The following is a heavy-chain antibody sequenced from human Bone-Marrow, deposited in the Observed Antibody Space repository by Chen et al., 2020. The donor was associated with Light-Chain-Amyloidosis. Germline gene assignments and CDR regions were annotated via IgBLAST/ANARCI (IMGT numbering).Heavy chain of an antibody. CDR3: AKISSGWYWGNWFDP. CDR1: GFTFDDYA. Sequence: EVQLVESGGGLVQPGRSLRLSCAASGFTFDDYAMHWVRQAPGKGLEWVSGISGNSGSIGYADSVKGRFTISRDNAKNSLYLQMNSLRAEDTALYYCAKISSGWYWGNWFDPWGQGTLVTVSS. CDR2: ISGNSGSI. D-gene: IGHD6-19*01. J-gene: IGHJ5*02. V-gene: IGHV3-9*01.